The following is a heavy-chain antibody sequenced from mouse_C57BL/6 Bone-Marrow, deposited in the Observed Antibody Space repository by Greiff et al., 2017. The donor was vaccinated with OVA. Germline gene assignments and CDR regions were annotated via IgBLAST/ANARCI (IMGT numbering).Heavy chain of an antibody. J-gene: IGHJ2*01. Sequence: VQGVESGAELVRPGTSVKVSCKASGYAFTNYLIEWVKQRPGQGLEWIGVINPGSGGTNYNEKFKGKATLTADKSSSTAYMQLSSLTSEDSAVYFCARRGDGYYFDYWGQGTTLTVSS. D-gene: IGHD2-3*01. CDR1: GYAFTNYL. V-gene: IGHV1-54*01. CDR3: ARRGDGYYFDY. CDR2: INPGSGGT.